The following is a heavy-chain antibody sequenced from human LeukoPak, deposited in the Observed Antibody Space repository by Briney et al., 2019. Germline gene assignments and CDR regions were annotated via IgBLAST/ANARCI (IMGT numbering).Heavy chain of an antibody. CDR3: AKSASSWPLYYFDS. CDR2: ISYDGNNK. CDR1: GFTFSSYD. V-gene: IGHV3-30*18. Sequence: GGSLRLSCAASGFTFSSYDMHWVRQAPGKGLEWVAVISYDGNNKYYADSVKGRFTISRDNSKNTLYLQMNTLRAEDTAVYYCAKSASSWPLYYFDSWGQGTLVTVSS. D-gene: IGHD6-13*01. J-gene: IGHJ4*02.